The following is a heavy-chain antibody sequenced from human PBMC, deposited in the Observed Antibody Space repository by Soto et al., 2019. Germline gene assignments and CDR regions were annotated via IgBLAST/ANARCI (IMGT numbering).Heavy chain of an antibody. J-gene: IGHJ4*02. CDR3: ARETYSSGWTPTFDY. Sequence: QVQLVESGGGVVQPGRSLRLSCAASRFTFSSYAMHWVRQAPGKGLEWVAVISYDGSNKYYADSVKGRFTISRDNSKNTLYLQMNSLRAEDTAVYYCARETYSSGWTPTFDYWGQGTLVTVSS. D-gene: IGHD6-19*01. CDR2: ISYDGSNK. CDR1: RFTFSSYA. V-gene: IGHV3-30-3*01.